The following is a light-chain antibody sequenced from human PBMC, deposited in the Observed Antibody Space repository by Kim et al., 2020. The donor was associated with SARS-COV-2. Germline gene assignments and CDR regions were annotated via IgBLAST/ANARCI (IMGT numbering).Light chain of an antibody. CDR2: CPS. V-gene: IGKV3-15*01. J-gene: IGKJ5*01. Sequence: VSPGERATRSGMASQSVRSNLAWYQQNRGHAPTLLIYCPSTRATGIPARFSGSGSGTEFTRTISGLQSEEFAVYYCQQYNNWAIAVGQGTRVESK. CDR1: QSVRSN. CDR3: QQYNNWAIA.